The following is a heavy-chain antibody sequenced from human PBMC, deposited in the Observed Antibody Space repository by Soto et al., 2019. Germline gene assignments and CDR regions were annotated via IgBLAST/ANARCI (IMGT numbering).Heavy chain of an antibody. V-gene: IGHV4-4*02. D-gene: IGHD2-2*01. J-gene: IGHJ3*02. CDR2: IYHSGST. CDR3: ARELGYCSSTSCYPPNDAFDI. CDR1: GGSISSSNW. Sequence: SETLSLTCAVSGGSISSSNWWSWVRQPPGKGLEWIGEIYHSGSTNYNPSLKSRVTISVDKPKNQFSLKLSSVTAADTAVYYCARELGYCSSTSCYPPNDAFDIWGQGTMVTVSS.